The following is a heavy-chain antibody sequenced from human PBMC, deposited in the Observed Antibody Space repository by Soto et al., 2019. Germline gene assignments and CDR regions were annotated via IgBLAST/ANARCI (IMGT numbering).Heavy chain of an antibody. CDR1: GYTFFTYG. D-gene: IGHD3-22*01. CDR3: ATWSPSYDSSGYYPQ. CDR2: FDPEDGET. Sequence: AASVKVSCKASGYTFFTYGITWVRQAPGKGLEWMGGFDPEDGETIYAQKFQGRVTMTEDTSTDTAYMELSSLRSEDTAVYYCATWSPSYDSSGYYPQWGQGTLVTVSS. V-gene: IGHV1-24*01. J-gene: IGHJ4*02.